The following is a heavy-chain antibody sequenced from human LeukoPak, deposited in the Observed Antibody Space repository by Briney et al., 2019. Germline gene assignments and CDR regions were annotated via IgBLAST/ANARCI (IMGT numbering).Heavy chain of an antibody. CDR3: VLEYFDH. V-gene: IGHV3-30*03. Sequence: GGSLRLSCAASGFTFSSYGMHWVRQAPGKGLEWVAVISYDGSNKYYADSVKGRFTISRDNSKNTLYLQMNSLRAEDTAVYYCVLEYFDHWGQGTLVTVSS. CDR1: GFTFSSYG. J-gene: IGHJ4*02. CDR2: ISYDGSNK.